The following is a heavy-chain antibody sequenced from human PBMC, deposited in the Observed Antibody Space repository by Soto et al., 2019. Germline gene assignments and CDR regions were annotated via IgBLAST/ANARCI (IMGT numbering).Heavy chain of an antibody. CDR2: INHSGST. CDR1: GGSFSGYY. D-gene: IGHD7-27*01. V-gene: IGHV4-34*01. Sequence: SETLSLTCAVYGGSFSGYYWSWIRQPPGKALEWIGEINHSGSTNYNPSLKSRVTISVDTSKNQFSLKLSSVTAADTAVYYCARGNWGYYYYYGMDVWGQGTTVTVSS. J-gene: IGHJ6*02. CDR3: ARGNWGYYYYYGMDV.